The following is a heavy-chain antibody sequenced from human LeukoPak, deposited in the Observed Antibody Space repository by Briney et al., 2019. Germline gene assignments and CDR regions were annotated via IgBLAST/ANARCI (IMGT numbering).Heavy chain of an antibody. J-gene: IGHJ4*02. CDR3: ARDLSSIYSSTWYFGY. CDR1: GGSISSYY. Sequence: SETLSLTCTVSGGSISSYYWTWIRQPAGKELEWIGRIYSSGTTNYNPSLKSRLTMSVDTSKNHFSLKLSSVTAADTAVYYCARDLSSIYSSTWYFGYWGQGMLVTVSS. CDR2: IYSSGTT. D-gene: IGHD2/OR15-2a*01. V-gene: IGHV4-4*07.